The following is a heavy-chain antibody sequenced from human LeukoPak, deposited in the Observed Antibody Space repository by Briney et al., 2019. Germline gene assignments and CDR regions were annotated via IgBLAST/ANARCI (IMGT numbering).Heavy chain of an antibody. CDR3: AREILYYDSSGYYYLDY. CDR2: ISGSGNTT. D-gene: IGHD3-22*01. J-gene: IGHJ4*02. CDR1: GFTFSSYA. Sequence: GGSLRLSCAASGFTFSSYAMSWVRQAPGKGLEWVSGISGSGNTTYQADSVRGRFTISRDSSKNTLYLQMNSLRAEDTAVYYCAREILYYDSSGYYYLDYWGQGTLVTVSS. V-gene: IGHV3-23*01.